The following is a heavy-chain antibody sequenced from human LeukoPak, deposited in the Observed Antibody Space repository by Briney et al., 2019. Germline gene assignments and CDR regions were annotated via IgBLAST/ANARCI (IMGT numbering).Heavy chain of an antibody. J-gene: IGHJ3*02. CDR1: GFTFSSYD. D-gene: IGHD3-16*01. CDR2: IGTAGDT. CDR3: ARSLGAFDAFDI. Sequence: PGGSLRLSCAASGFTFSSYDMHWVRQATGKGLEWVSAIGTAGDTYYPGSVKGRFTISRENAKNSLYLQVNSLRAGDTAVYYCARSLGAFDAFDIWGQGTMVTVSS. V-gene: IGHV3-13*01.